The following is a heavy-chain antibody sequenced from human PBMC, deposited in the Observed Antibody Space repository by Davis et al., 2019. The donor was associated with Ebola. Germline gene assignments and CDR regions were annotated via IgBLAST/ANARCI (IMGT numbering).Heavy chain of an antibody. V-gene: IGHV3-30-3*01. D-gene: IGHD7-27*01. CDR1: GFTFSSYA. CDR3: ASLSGDTGY. CDR2: ISYDGSNK. J-gene: IGHJ4*02. Sequence: GESLKISCAASGFTFSSYAMHWVRQAPGKGLEWVAVISYDGSNKYYADSVKGRFTISRDNSKNTLYLQMNSLRAEDTAVYYCASLSGDTGYWGQGTLVTVSS.